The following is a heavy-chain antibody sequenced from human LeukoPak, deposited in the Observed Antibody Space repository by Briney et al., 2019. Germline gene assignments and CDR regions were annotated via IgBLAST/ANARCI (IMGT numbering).Heavy chain of an antibody. J-gene: IGHJ3*02. Sequence: GGSLRLSCAASGFTVSSNYMSWVRQAPGKGLEWVSVIYSGGSTYYADSVKGRFTISRDNSKNMLYLQMNSLRAEDTAVYYCARDGEYCSGGSCPTSDAFDIWGQGTMVTVSS. CDR3: ARDGEYCSGGSCPTSDAFDI. CDR1: GFTVSSNY. D-gene: IGHD2-15*01. CDR2: IYSGGST. V-gene: IGHV3-66*01.